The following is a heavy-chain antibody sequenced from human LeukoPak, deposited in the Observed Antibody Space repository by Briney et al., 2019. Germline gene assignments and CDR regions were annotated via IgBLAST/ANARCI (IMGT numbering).Heavy chain of an antibody. Sequence: PGGSLRLSCAASGFTFSSHAMHWVRQAPGKGLEWVAVISYDGSNKYYADSVKGRFTISRDNAKNSLYLQMNSLRAEDTAVYYCAELGITMIGGVWGKGTTVTISS. CDR1: GFTFSSHA. V-gene: IGHV3-30*04. CDR3: AELGITMIGGV. J-gene: IGHJ6*04. D-gene: IGHD3-10*02. CDR2: ISYDGSNK.